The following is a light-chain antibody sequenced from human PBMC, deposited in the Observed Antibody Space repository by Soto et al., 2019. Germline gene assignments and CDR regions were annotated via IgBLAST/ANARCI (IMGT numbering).Light chain of an antibody. CDR2: DVT. Sequence: QSALTQPRSVSGSPGQSVTISCTGTSSDIGGYAYVSWYQHHPGKAPKLMIYDVTRRPSGVPDRFSGSKSGNTASLTISGLQAEDEADYYCCSYADRNTLVFGGGTKLTVL. J-gene: IGLJ2*01. CDR1: SSDIGGYAY. CDR3: CSYADRNTLV. V-gene: IGLV2-11*01.